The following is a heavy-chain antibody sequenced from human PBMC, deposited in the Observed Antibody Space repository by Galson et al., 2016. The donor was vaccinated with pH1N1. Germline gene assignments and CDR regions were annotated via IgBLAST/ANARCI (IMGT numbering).Heavy chain of an antibody. Sequence: SVKVSCKASGYTFTNYAMNWVRQAPGQGLEWMGWINTNTGNPTYVQGFTGRFVFSLDTSVSTAYLQISGLKAEDTAVYYCASPRPLLRYFDWLLPGGLDYWGQGTLVTVSS. D-gene: IGHD3-9*01. V-gene: IGHV7-4-1*02. J-gene: IGHJ4*02. CDR3: ASPRPLLRYFDWLLPGGLDY. CDR1: GYTFTNYA. CDR2: INTNTGNP.